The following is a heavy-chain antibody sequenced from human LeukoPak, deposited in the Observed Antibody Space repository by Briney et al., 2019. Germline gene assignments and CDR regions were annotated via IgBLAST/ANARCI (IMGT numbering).Heavy chain of an antibody. D-gene: IGHD5-24*01. J-gene: IGHJ4*02. V-gene: IGHV1-69*04. CDR3: AAVAARDGGN. Sequence: SVKVSCKASGGTFSSYAISWVRQAPGQGFEWMGRFIPTFGIPHSAQKFQGRVTITADKSTTTVYMELSSLRSEDTAVYYCAAVAARDGGNWGQGTLVTVSS. CDR1: GGTFSSYA. CDR2: FIPTFGIP.